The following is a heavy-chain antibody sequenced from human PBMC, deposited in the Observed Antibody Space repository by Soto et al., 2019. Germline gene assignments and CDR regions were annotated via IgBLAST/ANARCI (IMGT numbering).Heavy chain of an antibody. CDR3: AKDGGGGFIAGIDY. CDR1: GFTFSTYS. D-gene: IGHD3-16*01. CDR2: IRGSGDTT. Sequence: GGSLRLSCAASGFTFSTYSMSWVRQAPGKGLEWVSAIRGSGDTTYYADSVKGRFTISRDNSKNTLYLQMNSLRAEDKAVFYCAKDGGGGFIAGIDYLGQGTLLTVSS. J-gene: IGHJ4*02. V-gene: IGHV3-23*01.